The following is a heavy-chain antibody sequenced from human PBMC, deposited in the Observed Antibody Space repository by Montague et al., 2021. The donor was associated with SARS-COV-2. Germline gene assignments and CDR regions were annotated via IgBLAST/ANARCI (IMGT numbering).Heavy chain of an antibody. V-gene: IGHV4-39*01. J-gene: IGHJ4*02. CDR2: IYYSGST. CDR3: ARESGSGSDLVY. D-gene: IGHD3-10*01. Sequence: SETLSLTCTVSGGSISSSSYYWGWLRQPPEKGLEWIGSIYYSGSTYYNPSLKSRVTISVDTSKNQFSLKLSSVTAADTAVYYCARESGSGSDLVYWGQGTLVTVSS. CDR1: GGSISSSSYY.